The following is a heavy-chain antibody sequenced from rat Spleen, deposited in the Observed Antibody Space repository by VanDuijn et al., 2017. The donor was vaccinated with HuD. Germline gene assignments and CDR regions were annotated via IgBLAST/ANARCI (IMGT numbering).Heavy chain of an antibody. CDR1: GFTFSDYY. D-gene: IGHD1-9*01. Sequence: EVQLVESDGGLVQPGRSLKLSCAASGFTFSDYYMAWVRQAPTKGLEWVPTISYDGGRNFYRDSVKGRFTISRDNAKSTLYLQMDSLRSEDTATYYCARRHYGYTDYFDFWGQGVMVTVSP. CDR2: ISYDGGRN. J-gene: IGHJ2*01. V-gene: IGHV5-29*01. CDR3: ARRHYGYTDYFDF.